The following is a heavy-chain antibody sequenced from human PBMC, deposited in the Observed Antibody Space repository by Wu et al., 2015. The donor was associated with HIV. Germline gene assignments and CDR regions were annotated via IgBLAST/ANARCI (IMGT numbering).Heavy chain of an antibody. CDR3: VSSAGTSYYFDY. D-gene: IGHD2-2*01. Sequence: QVQLVQSGAEVKKPGASVKVSCKASGYTFTGYYMHWVRQAPGQGLEWMGWINPNSGGSGGTNYAQKFQGRVTMTRDTSISTAYMELSRLRSADTAEYYCVSSAGTSYYFDYWGQGTLVTVSS. J-gene: IGHJ4*02. CDR1: GYTFTGYY. CDR2: INPNSGGSGGT. V-gene: IGHV1-2*02.